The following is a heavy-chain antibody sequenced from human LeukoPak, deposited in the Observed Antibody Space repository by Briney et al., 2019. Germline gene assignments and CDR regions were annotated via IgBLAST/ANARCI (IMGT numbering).Heavy chain of an antibody. Sequence: SETLSLTCTVSGGSISSYYWSWIRQPAGKGLEWIGRIYTSGSTNYNPSLKSRVTMSVDTSKNQFSLKLSSVTAADTAVYYCARGRGSGSYCWFDPWGQGTLVTVSS. D-gene: IGHD1-26*01. CDR2: IYTSGST. J-gene: IGHJ5*02. CDR1: GGSISSYY. CDR3: ARGRGSGSYCWFDP. V-gene: IGHV4-4*07.